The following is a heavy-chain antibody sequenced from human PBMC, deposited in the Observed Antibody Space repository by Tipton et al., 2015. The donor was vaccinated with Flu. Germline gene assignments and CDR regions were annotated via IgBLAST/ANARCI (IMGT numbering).Heavy chain of an antibody. Sequence: SLRLSCAASGFTFSSNWMSWVRQAPGKGLEWVANVNQDGSTKYYLDSVKGRFSISRDNARNSVYLQMNSLRGEDTAIYYCARAWAAAGSAWGQGTLVTVSS. CDR1: GFTFSSNW. CDR3: ARAWAAAGSA. D-gene: IGHD6-13*01. J-gene: IGHJ5*02. CDR2: VNQDGSTK. V-gene: IGHV3-7*01.